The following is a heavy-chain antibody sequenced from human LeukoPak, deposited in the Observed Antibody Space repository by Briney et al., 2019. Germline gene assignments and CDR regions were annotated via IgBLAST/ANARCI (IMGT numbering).Heavy chain of an antibody. V-gene: IGHV4-61*02. CDR3: AREGQVFWSGYYPDYYYYYMDV. Sequence: SQTLSLTCAVSGGSISSGSYYWSWIRQPAGKGLEWIGRIYTSGSTNYNPSLKSRVTISVDTSKNQFSLKLSSVTAADTAVYYCAREGQVFWSGYYPDYYYYYMDVWGKGTTVTVYS. J-gene: IGHJ6*03. CDR2: IYTSGST. D-gene: IGHD3-3*01. CDR1: GGSISSGSYY.